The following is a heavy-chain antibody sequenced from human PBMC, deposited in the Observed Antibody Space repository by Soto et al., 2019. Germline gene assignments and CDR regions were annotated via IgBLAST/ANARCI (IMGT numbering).Heavy chain of an antibody. CDR2: IYYTGNS. Sequence: QVQLQESGPELVKPSQTLSLTCSVSGGSITTNGHYWTWIRQHPGQGLEWIAYIYYTGNSYLNPSLKSRLTISADKSKNQFSLELRSVTAADTAVYYCAREQWGFDSWGQGTLVTVSS. D-gene: IGHD6-19*01. CDR1: GGSITTNGHY. V-gene: IGHV4-31*03. CDR3: AREQWGFDS. J-gene: IGHJ4*02.